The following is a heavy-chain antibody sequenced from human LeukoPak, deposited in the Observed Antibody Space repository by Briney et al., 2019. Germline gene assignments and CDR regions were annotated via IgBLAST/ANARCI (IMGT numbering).Heavy chain of an antibody. D-gene: IGHD2-2*01. CDR3: AREVVPAAMVFDYYYYYYMDV. V-gene: IGHV3-74*01. Sequence: GGSLRLSCAASGFTFSSYWMHWVRQAPGKGLVWVSRINSDGSSTSYADSVKGRFTISRDNAKNTLYLQMNSLRAEDTAVYYCAREVVPAAMVFDYYYYYYMDVWGKGTTVTVSS. CDR2: INSDGSST. J-gene: IGHJ6*03. CDR1: GFTFSSYW.